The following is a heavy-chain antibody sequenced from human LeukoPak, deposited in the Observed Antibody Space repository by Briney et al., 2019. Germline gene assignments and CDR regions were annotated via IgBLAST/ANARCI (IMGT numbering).Heavy chain of an antibody. CDR1: GYSFTTYW. V-gene: IGHV5-51*01. J-gene: IGHJ4*02. CDR2: IYPGDSDT. CDR3: ARLHGGDLAY. D-gene: IGHD3-10*01. Sequence: GESLKISCKASGYSFTTYWIGWVRQMPGQGLEWMGIIYPGDSDTRYSPSFQGQVTISADKPISTAYLQWSSLKASETALYYCARLHGGDLAYWGQGTLVTVSS.